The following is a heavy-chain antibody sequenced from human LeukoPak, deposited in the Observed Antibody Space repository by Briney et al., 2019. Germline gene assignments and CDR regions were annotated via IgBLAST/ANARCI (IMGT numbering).Heavy chain of an antibody. D-gene: IGHD2-15*01. V-gene: IGHV3-11*04. CDR1: GFTFSDYH. J-gene: IGHJ4*02. CDR2: ISSSGSTI. Sequence: GGSLRLSCAASGFTFSDYHMSWIRQAPGKGLEWVSYISSSGSTIYHADSVKGRFTISRDNAKNSLYLQMNSLRAEDTAVYYCARDGYCSGGSCYSGGTSPIDYRGQGTLVTVSS. CDR3: ARDGYCSGGSCYSGGTSPIDY.